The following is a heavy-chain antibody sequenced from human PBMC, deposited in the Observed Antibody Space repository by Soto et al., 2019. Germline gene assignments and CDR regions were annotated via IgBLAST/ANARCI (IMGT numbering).Heavy chain of an antibody. D-gene: IGHD5-18*01. CDR3: ARRVQVWLPDYYGMDV. J-gene: IGHJ6*02. Sequence: QAQLVQSGAEVKKPGASVNVSCKASGYDYVTYAITWVRQRPGQGLEWLGWISTLNGNTNYAQNFQGRVTMTTDTSKRIVHLELRRLRSDDPDVYDGARRVQVWLPDYYGMDVWGQGTTVTVSS. CDR1: GYDYVTYA. CDR2: ISTLNGNT. V-gene: IGHV1-18*01.